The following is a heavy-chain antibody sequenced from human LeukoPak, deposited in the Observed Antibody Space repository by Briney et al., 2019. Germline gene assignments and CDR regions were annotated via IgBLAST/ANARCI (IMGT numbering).Heavy chain of an antibody. CDR1: GFTFSNYW. J-gene: IGHJ4*02. CDR3: AEGDSFDH. V-gene: IGHV3-7*01. Sequence: QPGGSLRLSCAASGFTFSNYWMSWVRQAPGKGLEWVANIKQDGSEKYYVDSVKGRFTIPRDNAKNSLYLQMNSLRAEDTAVYYCAEGDSFDHWGQGTLVTVSS. CDR2: IKQDGSEK.